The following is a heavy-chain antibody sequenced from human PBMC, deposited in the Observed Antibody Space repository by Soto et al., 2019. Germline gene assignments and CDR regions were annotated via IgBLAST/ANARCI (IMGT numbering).Heavy chain of an antibody. CDR2: IYYSGST. CDR1: GGSISSYY. CDR3: ARHETLNGDYDD. J-gene: IGHJ4*02. V-gene: IGHV4-59*08. D-gene: IGHD4-17*01. Sequence: PSETLSLTCTVSGGSISSYYWSWIRQPPGKGLEWIGYIYYSGSTNYNPSLKSRVTISVDTSKNQFSLKLSSVTAADTAVYYCARHETLNGDYDDSGQGTLVTVSS.